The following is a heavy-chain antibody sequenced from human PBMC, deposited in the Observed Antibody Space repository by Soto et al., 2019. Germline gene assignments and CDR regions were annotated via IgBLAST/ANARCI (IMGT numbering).Heavy chain of an antibody. J-gene: IGHJ4*02. V-gene: IGHV3-23*01. CDR2: ISGSGGST. CDR3: ASRIQLSSKSYYFDY. D-gene: IGHD5-18*01. Sequence: GGSLRLSCAASGFTFSSYAMSWVRQAPGKGLEWVSAISGSGGSTYYADSVKGRFTISRDNSKNTLYLQMNSLRAEDTAVYYCASRIQLSSKSYYFDYWGQGTLVTVSS. CDR1: GFTFSSYA.